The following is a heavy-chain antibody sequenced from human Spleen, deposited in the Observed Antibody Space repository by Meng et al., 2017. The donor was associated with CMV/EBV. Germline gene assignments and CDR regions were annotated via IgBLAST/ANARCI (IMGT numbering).Heavy chain of an antibody. Sequence: AYGGTFSSYAINWVRPAPGHGLEWIGNIIPMFRKTNYAQKFQGRVTITTGESSGTVFMELSSLTLDDTAIYFCARVPDSRAPEDDYWGQGTLVTVSS. J-gene: IGHJ4*02. V-gene: IGHV1-69*05. CDR1: GGTFSSYA. CDR2: IIPMFRKT. CDR3: ARVPDSRAPEDDY. D-gene: IGHD6-6*01.